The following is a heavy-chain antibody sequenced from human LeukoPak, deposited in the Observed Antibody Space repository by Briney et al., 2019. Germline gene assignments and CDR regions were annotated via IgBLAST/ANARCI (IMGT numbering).Heavy chain of an antibody. D-gene: IGHD2-2*01. Sequence: GASVKVSCKASGYTFTGYYMHWVRQAPGQGLEWMGWINPNSGGTNYAQKFQGRVTMTRDTSISTAYMELSRLRSDDTAVYYCASDDQLLPNYFDYWGQGTLVTVSS. CDR2: INPNSGGT. CDR3: ASDDQLLPNYFDY. V-gene: IGHV1-2*02. J-gene: IGHJ4*02. CDR1: GYTFTGYY.